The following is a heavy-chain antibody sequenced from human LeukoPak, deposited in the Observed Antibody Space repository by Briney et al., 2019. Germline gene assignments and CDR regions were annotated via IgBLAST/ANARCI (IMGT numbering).Heavy chain of an antibody. J-gene: IGHJ4*02. D-gene: IGHD3-22*01. Sequence: GGSLRLSCAASGFTFSDYYMSWIRQAPGKGLGWVSYISSSGSTIYYADSVKGRFTISRDNAKNSLYLQMNSLRAEDTAVYYCARGQTYYYDSSGYWSVGYWGQGTLVTVSS. CDR1: GFTFSDYY. CDR3: ARGQTYYYDSSGYWSVGY. CDR2: ISSSGSTI. V-gene: IGHV3-11*01.